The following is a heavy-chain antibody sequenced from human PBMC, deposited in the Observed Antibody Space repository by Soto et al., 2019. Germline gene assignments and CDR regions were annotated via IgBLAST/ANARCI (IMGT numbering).Heavy chain of an antibody. D-gene: IGHD7-27*01. V-gene: IGHV3-23*01. Sequence: EVQVLESGGGLVQRGGSLRLSCAASGFTFNHYAMSWVRQAPGKGLEWVSIIIANGGTFYADSVKGRFTISRDNSKNTLYLQMNSLRGEDTAMYYCARQTPTGEEDYWGQGTLVTVSS. CDR3: ARQTPTGEEDY. CDR1: GFTFNHYA. J-gene: IGHJ4*02. CDR2: IIANGGT.